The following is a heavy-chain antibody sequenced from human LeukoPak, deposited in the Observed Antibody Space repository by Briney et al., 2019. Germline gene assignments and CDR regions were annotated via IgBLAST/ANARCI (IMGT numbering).Heavy chain of an antibody. CDR1: GFTFSNYW. V-gene: IGHV3-7*05. CDR3: ARDPYSSSWSYGMDV. CDR2: IKQDGSEK. J-gene: IGHJ6*02. D-gene: IGHD6-13*01. Sequence: AGGSLRLSCTASGFTFSNYWMSWVRQTPEKGLEWVANIKQDGSEKVYLDSVKGRFTISRDNAQTSLYLHMNSLRAEDTAVYYCARDPYSSSWSYGMDVWGQGTTVTVSS.